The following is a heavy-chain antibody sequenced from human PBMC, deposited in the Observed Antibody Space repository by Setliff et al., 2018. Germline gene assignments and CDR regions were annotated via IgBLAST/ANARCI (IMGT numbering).Heavy chain of an antibody. J-gene: IGHJ4*02. Sequence: ASVKVSCKAFGYTLSNSILSWVRQAPGQGLEWVGWISAYNGKTYSAQKFQDRVTLTTHTSTNMGYLELRDLRSDDTAVYYCLRLVRYCTKIACQATSGDEVWGLGTLVTVSS. CDR2: ISAYNGKT. V-gene: IGHV1-18*01. CDR3: LRLVRYCTKIACQATSGDEV. D-gene: IGHD2-8*01. CDR1: GYTLSNSI.